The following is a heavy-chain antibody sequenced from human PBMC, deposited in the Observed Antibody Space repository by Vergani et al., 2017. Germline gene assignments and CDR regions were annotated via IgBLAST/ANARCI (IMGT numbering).Heavy chain of an antibody. D-gene: IGHD1-14*01. CDR3: ARVWHWPDRGGVDY. CDR2: INHSGST. J-gene: IGHJ4*02. Sequence: QVQLQQWGAGLLKPSETLSLTCAVYGGSFSGYYWSWIRQPPGKGLEWIGEINHSGSTNYNPSLKSRVPILVDTSKNQFSRKLRSVTAADTAVYYCARVWHWPDRGGVDYWGQGTLVTVSS. CDR1: GGSFSGYY. V-gene: IGHV4-34*01.